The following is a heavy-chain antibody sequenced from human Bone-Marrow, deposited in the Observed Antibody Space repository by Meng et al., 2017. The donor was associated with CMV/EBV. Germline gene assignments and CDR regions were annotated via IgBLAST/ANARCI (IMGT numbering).Heavy chain of an antibody. CDR3: ARGTGDCSGGTCYSDFDY. CDR1: GFTFSSYG. D-gene: IGHD2-15*01. Sequence: GESLKISCAASGFTFSSYGMHWVRQAPGKGLEWVAVISNDGNNKYYTDSVKGRFTISRDNSENTLYLQMDSLRAEDTALYYCARGTGDCSGGTCYSDFDYWGQGTLVTVSS. CDR2: ISNDGNNK. V-gene: IGHV3-30*19. J-gene: IGHJ4*02.